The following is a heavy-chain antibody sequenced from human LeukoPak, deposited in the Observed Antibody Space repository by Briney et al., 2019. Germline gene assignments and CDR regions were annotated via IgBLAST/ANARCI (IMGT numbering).Heavy chain of an antibody. CDR3: ARTGSVWFGESN. J-gene: IGHJ4*02. Sequence: ASVKVSCKASGYTFTDYYMHWVRQAPGQGLEWMGWISPNSGGTNYAQKFQGRVTMTRDTSISTAYMELSSLRSDDTAVYYCARTGSVWFGESNWGQGTLVTVSS. V-gene: IGHV1-2*02. D-gene: IGHD3-10*01. CDR2: ISPNSGGT. CDR1: GYTFTDYY.